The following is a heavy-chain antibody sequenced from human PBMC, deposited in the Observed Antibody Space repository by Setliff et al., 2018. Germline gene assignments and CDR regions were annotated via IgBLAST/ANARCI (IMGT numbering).Heavy chain of an antibody. Sequence: GGSLRLSCAASGFTFSAYALHWVRQAPVRGLEYVSAISNDGRRTYYPDSVKGRFTISRDNAKNSLYLQMNSLGAEDTALYYCARAHRYFSDTSGYFYDQGRSAFDVWGQGTMVTVSS. J-gene: IGHJ3*01. V-gene: IGHV3-64*04. D-gene: IGHD3-22*01. CDR1: GFTFSAYA. CDR2: ISNDGRRT. CDR3: ARAHRYFSDTSGYFYDQGRSAFDV.